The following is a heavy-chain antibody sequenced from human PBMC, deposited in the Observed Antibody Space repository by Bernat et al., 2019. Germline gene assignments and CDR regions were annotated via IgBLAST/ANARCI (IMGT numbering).Heavy chain of an antibody. Sequence: QLQLQESGPGLVKPSETLSLTCTVSGASISSSNYYWGWIRQPPGKGLEWIGSIYYSGSTYYNPPLKSRVTISVDTSRNQYSLKMSSATAADAALYYCARHADTEPNVTAFDIWGQGTMVTVSS. CDR3: ARHADTEPNVTAFDI. CDR2: IYYSGST. J-gene: IGHJ3*02. V-gene: IGHV4-39*01. CDR1: GASISSSNYY.